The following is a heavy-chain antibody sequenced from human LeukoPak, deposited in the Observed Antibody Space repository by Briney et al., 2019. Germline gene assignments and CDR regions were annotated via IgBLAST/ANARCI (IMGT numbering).Heavy chain of an antibody. J-gene: IGHJ5*02. Sequence: GGSLRLSCAASGFTFSSYAMSWVRQAPGKGLEWVSAISGSGGSTYYADSVKGRFTISRDNSKNTLYLQMNSLRAEDTAVYYCAKGGEYCSSTSCYRVSWGEGTLVTVSS. CDR3: AKGGEYCSSTSCYRVS. D-gene: IGHD2-2*01. CDR2: ISGSGGST. V-gene: IGHV3-23*01. CDR1: GFTFSSYA.